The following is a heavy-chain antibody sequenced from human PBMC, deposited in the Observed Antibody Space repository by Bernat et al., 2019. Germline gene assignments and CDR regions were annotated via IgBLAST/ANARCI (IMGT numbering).Heavy chain of an antibody. CDR1: GFTFSSYG. Sequence: QVQLVESGGGVVQPGRSLRLSCAASGFTFSSYGMHWVRQAPGKGLEWVAVIWYDGSNKYYADSVKGRFTISRDNSKHTLYLQMNSLRAEDTAVYYCARDGETYGSGSRPYYYYYGMDVWGQGTTVTVSS. D-gene: IGHD3-10*01. V-gene: IGHV3-33*01. CDR3: ARDGETYGSGSRPYYYYYGMDV. CDR2: IWYDGSNK. J-gene: IGHJ6*02.